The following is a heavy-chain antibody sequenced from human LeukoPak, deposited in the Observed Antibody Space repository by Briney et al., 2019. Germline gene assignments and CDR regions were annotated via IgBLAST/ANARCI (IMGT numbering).Heavy chain of an antibody. V-gene: IGHV3-23*01. D-gene: IGHD3-22*01. CDR1: GFTFSSYA. Sequence: GGPLRLSCAASGFTFSSYAMSWVRQAPGKGLEWVSAISGSGGSTYYADSVKGRFTISRDNSKNTLYLQMNSLRAEDTAVYYRAKAGIVVVITPNGFDYWGQGTLVTVSS. CDR2: ISGSGGST. J-gene: IGHJ4*02. CDR3: AKAGIVVVITPNGFDY.